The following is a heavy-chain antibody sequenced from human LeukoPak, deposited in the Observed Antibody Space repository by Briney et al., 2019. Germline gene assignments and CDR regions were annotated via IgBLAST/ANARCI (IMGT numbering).Heavy chain of an antibody. Sequence: ASVKVSCKASGYTFTGYYIHWVRQAPGQGLEWMGWINPNSGGTNYAQKFQGRVTMTRDTSISTAYMELSRLRSDDTAVYYCARGIVATIGAFDIWGQGTMVTVSS. CDR2: INPNSGGT. CDR1: GYTFTGYY. D-gene: IGHD5-12*01. J-gene: IGHJ3*02. V-gene: IGHV1-2*02. CDR3: ARGIVATIGAFDI.